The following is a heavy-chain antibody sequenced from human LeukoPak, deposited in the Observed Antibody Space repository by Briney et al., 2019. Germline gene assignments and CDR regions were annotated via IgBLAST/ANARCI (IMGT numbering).Heavy chain of an antibody. CDR1: GFAVSSNY. V-gene: IGHV3-66*02. D-gene: IGHD2-2*01. CDR3: ARGPARGGYCSSTSCYGHWFDP. Sequence: GGSLRLSCAASGFAVSSNYMSWVRQAPGKGLEWVSVIYSGGSTYYADSVKGRFTISRDNSKNTLCLQMNSLRAEDTAVYYCARGPARGGYCSSTSCYGHWFDPWGQGTLVTVSS. J-gene: IGHJ5*02. CDR2: IYSGGST.